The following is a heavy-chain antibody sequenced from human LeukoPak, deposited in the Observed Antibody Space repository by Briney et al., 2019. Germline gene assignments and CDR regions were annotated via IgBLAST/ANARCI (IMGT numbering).Heavy chain of an antibody. CDR1: GFAFSSFW. CDR2: INTDGTIT. CDR3: ARVGMAGQLVHYYYYYMDV. J-gene: IGHJ6*03. D-gene: IGHD6-6*01. V-gene: IGHV3-74*01. Sequence: PGGSLRLSCAASGFAFSSFWMHWVRQAPGRGLVWVSRINTDGTITSYADSVKGRFTISRDNAKNTLYLQMNSLRAEDTAVYYCARVGMAGQLVHYYYYYMDVWGKGTTVTVSS.